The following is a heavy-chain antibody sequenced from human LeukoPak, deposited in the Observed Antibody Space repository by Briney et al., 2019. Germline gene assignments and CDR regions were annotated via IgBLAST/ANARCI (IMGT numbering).Heavy chain of an antibody. CDR3: AKERIISGYSCGYPRAFDY. CDR2: ITGSGGST. D-gene: IGHD5-18*01. Sequence: GGSLRLSCTASGFTFSSYAMTWVRQPPGKGLEWVSLITGSGGSTDYTDSVKGRFIISRDNSKNTLHLQMNSLRAEDTAVHFCAKERIISGYSCGYPRAFDYWGQGTLVTVS. CDR1: GFTFSSYA. V-gene: IGHV3-23*01. J-gene: IGHJ4*02.